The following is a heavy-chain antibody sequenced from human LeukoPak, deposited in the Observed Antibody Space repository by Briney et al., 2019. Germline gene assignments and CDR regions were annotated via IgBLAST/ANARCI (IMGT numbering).Heavy chain of an antibody. Sequence: GGSLRLSCAPSGFTVSSNYMSWVRQAPGKGLEGVSVIYSGGSTYYADSVKGRFTISRHNSKNTLYLQMNSLRAEDTAVYYCAVGYCSGGSCYPFDYWGQGTLVTVSS. CDR3: AVGYCSGGSCYPFDY. V-gene: IGHV3-53*04. D-gene: IGHD2-15*01. J-gene: IGHJ4*02. CDR1: GFTVSSNY. CDR2: IYSGGST.